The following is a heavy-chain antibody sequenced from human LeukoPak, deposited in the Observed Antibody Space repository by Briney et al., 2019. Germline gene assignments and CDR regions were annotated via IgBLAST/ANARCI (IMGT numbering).Heavy chain of an antibody. V-gene: IGHV3-23*01. CDR2: VGGSGTNT. Sequence: GGSLRLSCVASGFTFSRYAMSSARQAAGKGRECVSFVGGSGTNTYSADPVKGRFNISRDNSKNTLYPQMNSLRAEDTAVYYCAKEIYISSLNYYYYGMDVWGQGTTVTVSS. J-gene: IGHJ6*02. CDR3: AKEIYISSLNYYYYGMDV. CDR1: GFTFSRYA. D-gene: IGHD6-13*01.